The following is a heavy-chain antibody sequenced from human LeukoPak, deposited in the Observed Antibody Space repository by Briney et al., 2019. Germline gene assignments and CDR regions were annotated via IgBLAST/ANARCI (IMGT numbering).Heavy chain of an antibody. D-gene: IGHD5-12*01. CDR3: ARGYIYSGYGN. CDR1: GGSISSYY. J-gene: IGHJ4*02. Sequence: SETLSLTCTVSGGSISSYYWSWIRQPPGKGLEWIGYIYHSGSTNYNPSLKSRVTISVDTSKNQFSLKLSSVTAADTAVYYCARGYIYSGYGNWGQGTLVTVSS. V-gene: IGHV4-59*12. CDR2: IYHSGST.